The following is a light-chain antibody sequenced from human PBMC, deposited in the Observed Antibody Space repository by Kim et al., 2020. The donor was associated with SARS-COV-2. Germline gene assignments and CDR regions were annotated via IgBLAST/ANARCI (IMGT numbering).Light chain of an antibody. CDR2: QDS. V-gene: IGLV3-1*01. CDR1: KLGDKY. Sequence: VSPGQTASITCSGDKLGDKYACWYQQKPGQSPVLVIYQDSKRPSGIPERFSGSNSGNTATLTISGTQAMDEADYYCQARDSSTWVFGGGTQLTVL. J-gene: IGLJ3*02. CDR3: QARDSSTWV.